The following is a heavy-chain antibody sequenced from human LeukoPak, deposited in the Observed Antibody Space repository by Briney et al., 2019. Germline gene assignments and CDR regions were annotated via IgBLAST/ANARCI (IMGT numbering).Heavy chain of an antibody. CDR2: TYHSWST. CDR1: GRSNYRSNW. CDR3: ARAPRGSYYEYYFDY. J-gene: IGHJ4*02. Sequence: SDTLSLPCGVSGRSNYRSNWWGWVRHRPGTGLEWIGETYHSWSTQYKPSLKSRDTISVDKSKNQFSLKLSSVTAADTAVYYCARAPRGSYYEYYFDYGGEGTLVTVSS. D-gene: IGHD1-26*01. V-gene: IGHV4-4*02.